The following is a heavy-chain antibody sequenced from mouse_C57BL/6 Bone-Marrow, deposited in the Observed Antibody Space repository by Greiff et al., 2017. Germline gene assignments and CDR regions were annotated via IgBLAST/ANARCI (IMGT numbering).Heavy chain of an antibody. CDR2: INSCGNYI. Sequence: EVQGVESGEGLVKPGGSLKLSCAASGFTFTSYSMSWVRQTPEQRLEWVAYINSCGNYIYYADTVKGRFTISRDNARNTLYLQRSSLESEDTDMCYWTRDGPLAYWGQGTLVTVSA. J-gene: IGHJ3*01. CDR3: TRDGPLAY. D-gene: IGHD2-3*01. V-gene: IGHV5-9-1*02. CDR1: GFTFTSYS.